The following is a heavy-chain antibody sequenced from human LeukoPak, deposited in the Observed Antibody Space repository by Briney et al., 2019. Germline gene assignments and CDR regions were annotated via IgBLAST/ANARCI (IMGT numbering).Heavy chain of an antibody. D-gene: IGHD4-11*01. CDR2: INHSGST. J-gene: IGHJ6*03. V-gene: IGHV4-34*01. CDR3: ASGNDYPYYYYYMDV. CDR1: AGSFSGYY. Sequence: HSETLSLTCTVSAGSFSGYYWSWIRKPPGKGLEWIGEINHSGSTNYNPSLKSRVTISVDTSKNQFSLKLSSETAADTAVYYCASGNDYPYYYYYMDVWGKGTTVTVSS.